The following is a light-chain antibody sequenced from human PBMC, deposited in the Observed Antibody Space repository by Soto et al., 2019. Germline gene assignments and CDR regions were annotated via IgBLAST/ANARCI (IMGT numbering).Light chain of an antibody. CDR3: QSADSSGTSV. CDR2: KDS. Sequence: SYELTQPPSVSVSPGQTARITCSGGALPKQYAYWYQQKPGQAPVLVIYKDSERPSGIPERFSGSSSGTTVTLTISGVQAEDEAAYYCQSADSSGTSVFGGGTKLTVL. V-gene: IGLV3-25*03. J-gene: IGLJ2*01. CDR1: ALPKQY.